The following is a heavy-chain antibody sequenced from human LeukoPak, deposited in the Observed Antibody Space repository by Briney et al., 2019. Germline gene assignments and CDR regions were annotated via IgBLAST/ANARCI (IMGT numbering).Heavy chain of an antibody. V-gene: IGHV5-51*01. CDR2: FYPGDSDT. D-gene: IGHD3-10*01. CDR1: GYSFTSYW. CDR3: ARLVEPAANPLWFGELLQGAGGDY. J-gene: IGHJ4*02. Sequence: LGESLKISWKGSGYSFTSYWIGWVRQMPGKGLGWMGIFYPGDSDTRHSPSFQGQVIISADKSISTAYLQWSSLKASDTAKYYCARLVEPAANPLWFGELLQGAGGDYWGQGTLVTVSS.